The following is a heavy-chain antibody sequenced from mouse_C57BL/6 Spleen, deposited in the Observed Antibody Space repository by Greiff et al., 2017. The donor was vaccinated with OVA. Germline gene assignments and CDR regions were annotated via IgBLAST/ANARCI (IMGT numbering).Heavy chain of an antibody. Sequence: EVQLQQSGPELVKPGASVKIPCKASGYTFTDYNMDWVKQSHGKSLEWIGDINPNNGGTIYNQKFKGKATLTVDKSSSTAYMELRSLTSEDTAVYYCARGGYYGSSPYYYAMDYWGQGTSVTVSS. CDR1: GYTFTDYN. CDR2: INPNNGGT. V-gene: IGHV1-18*01. J-gene: IGHJ4*01. D-gene: IGHD1-1*01. CDR3: ARGGYYGSSPYYYAMDY.